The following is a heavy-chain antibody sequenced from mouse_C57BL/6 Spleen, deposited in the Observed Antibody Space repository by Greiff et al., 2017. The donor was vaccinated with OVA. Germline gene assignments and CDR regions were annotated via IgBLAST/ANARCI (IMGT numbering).Heavy chain of an antibody. Sequence: VQLQQPGAELVKPGASVKMSCKASGYTFTSYWITWVKQRPGQGLEWIGDIYPGSGSTNYNEKFKSKATLTVDTSSSTAYMQLSSLTSEDSAVYYCARRGNPAAWFAYWGQGTLVTVSA. V-gene: IGHV1-55*01. J-gene: IGHJ3*01. CDR1: GYTFTSYW. CDR2: IYPGSGST. CDR3: ARRGNPAAWFAY. D-gene: IGHD2-1*01.